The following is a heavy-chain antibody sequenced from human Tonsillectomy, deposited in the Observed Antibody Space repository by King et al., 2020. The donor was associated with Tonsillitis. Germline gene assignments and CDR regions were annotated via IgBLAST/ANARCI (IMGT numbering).Heavy chain of an antibody. CDR1: GGSISGYY. V-gene: IGHV4-34*01. CDR2: INHSDGT. CDR3: ARRRGIAATAFDS. Sequence: QVQLQQWGAGLLKPSETLSLPCGVYGGSISGYYWSWIRQPPGKGLEWIGEINHSDGTNYIPSLESRVTMLLDMSQNQLSLRLRSVTAADTAVYYCARRRGIAATAFDSWGQGTLVTVSS. J-gene: IGHJ4*02. D-gene: IGHD6-25*01.